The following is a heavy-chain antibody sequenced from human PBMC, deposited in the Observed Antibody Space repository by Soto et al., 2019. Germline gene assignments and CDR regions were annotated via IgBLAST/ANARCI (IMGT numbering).Heavy chain of an antibody. J-gene: IGHJ4*02. CDR1: GGTFSRYS. Sequence: ASVKVSCKASGGTFSRYSITWVRQATGQGLEWMGWMNPNSGNTGYAQKFQGRVTMTRNTSISTAYMELSSLRSEDTAVYYCARDRLRGYDSSGFYSWGQGTMVTSPQ. D-gene: IGHD3-22*01. CDR2: MNPNSGNT. V-gene: IGHV1-8*01. CDR3: ARDRLRGYDSSGFYS.